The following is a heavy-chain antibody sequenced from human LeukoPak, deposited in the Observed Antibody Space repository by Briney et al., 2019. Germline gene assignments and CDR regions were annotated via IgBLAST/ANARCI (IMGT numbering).Heavy chain of an antibody. CDR2: VSTAGTIK. D-gene: IGHD3-22*01. V-gene: IGHV3-30*03. J-gene: IGHJ3*02. Sequence: GGSLRLSCAASGFIFSSYSMHWVRQAPGKGLEWVAVVSTAGTIKYYADSMKGRFTVSRDNAKNSLYLQMNSLRAEDTAVYYCARAEGYYDTSGYSIGAFDIWGQGTMVTVSS. CDR3: ARAEGYYDTSGYSIGAFDI. CDR1: GFIFSSYS.